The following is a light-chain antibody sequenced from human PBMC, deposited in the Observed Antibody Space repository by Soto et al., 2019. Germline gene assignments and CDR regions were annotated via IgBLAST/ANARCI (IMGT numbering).Light chain of an antibody. CDR2: GAS. J-gene: IGKJ5*01. CDR3: QQYGSSPIT. V-gene: IGKV3-20*01. Sequence: EIVLTQSPGTLSLSPGERATLSCRASQSVSSSYLAWYQQKPGQAPRLLIHGASNRASGIPDRFSGFGSGTDFTLTISRLEPEDFAVYFCQQYGSSPITFGQGTRLEIK. CDR1: QSVSSSY.